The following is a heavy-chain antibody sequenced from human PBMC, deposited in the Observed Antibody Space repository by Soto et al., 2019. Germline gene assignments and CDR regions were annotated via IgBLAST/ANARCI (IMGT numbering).Heavy chain of an antibody. J-gene: IGHJ5*02. CDR3: AREIVTAGGNNYFDP. V-gene: IGHV4-4*02. D-gene: IGHD2-21*02. Sequence: QVRLQESGPRLVKPSGSLSLTCGVSGGTVASSHWWSWVRQSPSRGLEWIGNVYHTGDTNFNPSLQSRVTFSVDKSNNQFSLRLTSLTAADTAVYFCAREIVTAGGNNYFDPWGPGTLVTVSS. CDR1: GGTVASSHW. CDR2: VYHTGDT.